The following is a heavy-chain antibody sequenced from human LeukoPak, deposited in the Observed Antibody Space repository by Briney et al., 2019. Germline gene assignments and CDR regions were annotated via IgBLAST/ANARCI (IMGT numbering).Heavy chain of an antibody. CDR3: ARDSRAFDY. J-gene: IGHJ4*02. CDR2: IWYDGSNK. Sequence: GRSLRLSCAASGFTFSSYGMHWVRQAPGKGLEWVAVIWYDGSNKYYADSVKGRFTISRDNSKNTLHLQMNSLRAEDTAVYYCARDSRAFDYWGQGTLVTVSS. CDR1: GFTFSSYG. V-gene: IGHV3-33*01.